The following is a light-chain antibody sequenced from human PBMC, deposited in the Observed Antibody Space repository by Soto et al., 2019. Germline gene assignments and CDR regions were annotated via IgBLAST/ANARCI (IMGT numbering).Light chain of an antibody. V-gene: IGKV1-5*03. CDR1: QSISSW. CDR2: KAS. CDR3: QQYGSSAPWT. J-gene: IGKJ1*01. Sequence: DIQMTQSPSTLSASVGDRVTITCRASQSISSWLARYQQKPGRAPKLLIYKASSLETGVPSRFSGSGSGREFTLIISSLQPDDFASYYCQQYGSSAPWTFGQGNKVEIK.